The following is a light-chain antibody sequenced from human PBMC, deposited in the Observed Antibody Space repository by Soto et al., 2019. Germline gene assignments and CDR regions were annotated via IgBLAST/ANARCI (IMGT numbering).Light chain of an antibody. CDR3: QYYGSSPPTT. CDR2: GAS. V-gene: IGKV3-20*01. CDR1: QSVTSTY. J-gene: IGKJ2*01. Sequence: EFVLTQSPGTLSLSPGERAILSCRASQSVTSTYIACYQQKPGQAPRLLIYGASSRATGIPDRFSGSGSGTDFTLTISRLEAEDFAVYYCQYYGSSPPTTFGQGTKLEIK.